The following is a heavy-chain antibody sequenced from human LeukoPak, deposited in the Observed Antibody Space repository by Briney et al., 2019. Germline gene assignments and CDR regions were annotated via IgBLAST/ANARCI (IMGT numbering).Heavy chain of an antibody. CDR2: ISWNSGSI. V-gene: IGHV3-9*01. Sequence: PGRSLRLSCAASGFTFDDYAMHWVRHAPGKGLEWVSGISWNSGSIGYADSVKGRFTISRDNAKNSLYLQMNSLRAEDTALYYCAKGLYSSSFFDYWGQGTLVTVSS. CDR3: AKGLYSSSFFDY. J-gene: IGHJ4*02. D-gene: IGHD6-6*01. CDR1: GFTFDDYA.